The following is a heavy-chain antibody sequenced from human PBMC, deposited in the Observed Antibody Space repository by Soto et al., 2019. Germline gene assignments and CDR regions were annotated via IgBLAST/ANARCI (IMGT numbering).Heavy chain of an antibody. CDR2: IWYDGSNK. Sequence: GGSLGLSCAASGFTFSSYGMHWVRQAPGKGLEWVAVIWYDGSNKYYADSVKGRFTISRDNSKNTLYLQMNSLRAEDTAVYYCARDSSSWYDAGLRYYYGMDVWGQGTKVTVSS. CDR1: GFTFSSYG. CDR3: ARDSSSWYDAGLRYYYGMDV. D-gene: IGHD6-13*01. J-gene: IGHJ6*01. V-gene: IGHV3-33*01.